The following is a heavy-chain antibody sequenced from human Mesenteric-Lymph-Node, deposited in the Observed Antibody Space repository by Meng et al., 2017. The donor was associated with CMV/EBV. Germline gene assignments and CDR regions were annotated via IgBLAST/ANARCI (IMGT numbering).Heavy chain of an antibody. CDR2: INPSGGST. J-gene: IGHJ5*02. CDR1: GGTFSSYA. V-gene: IGHV1-46*01. D-gene: IGHD6-13*01. CDR3: ARVVSSSWSNWFDP. Sequence: KASGGTFSSYAINWVRQAPGQGLEWMGIINPSGGSTSYAQKFQGRVTMTRDTSTSTVYMELSSLRSEDTAVYYCARVVSSSWSNWFDPWGQGTLVTVSS.